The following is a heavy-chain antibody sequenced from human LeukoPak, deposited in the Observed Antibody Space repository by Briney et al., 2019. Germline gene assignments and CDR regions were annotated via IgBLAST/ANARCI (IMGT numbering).Heavy chain of an antibody. CDR3: ASTYVVVTAVHDAFHI. J-gene: IGHJ3*02. D-gene: IGHD2-21*02. CDR1: GFTFSSYG. Sequence: GGSLRLSCAASGFTFSSYGMHWVRQAPGKGLEWVSSISSGTSYIYYADSVKGRFTISRDNAKNSLYLQMNSLRAEDTAVYYCASTYVVVTAVHDAFHIWGQGTMVTVSS. CDR2: ISSGTSYI. V-gene: IGHV3-21*01.